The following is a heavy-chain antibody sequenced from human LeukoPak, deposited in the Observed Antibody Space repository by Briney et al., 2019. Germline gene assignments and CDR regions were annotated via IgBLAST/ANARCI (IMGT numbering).Heavy chain of an antibody. CDR2: IYTSGST. CDR3: ARDEPDYYDSSGYEPNDAFDI. D-gene: IGHD3-22*01. J-gene: IGHJ3*02. V-gene: IGHV4-61*02. Sequence: SQTLSLTCTVSGGSISSGSYYWSWIRQPAGKGLEWIGRIYTSGSTNYNPSLKSRVTISLDTSKNQFSLKLSSVTAADTAVYYCARDEPDYYDSSGYEPNDAFDIWGQGTMVTVSS. CDR1: GGSISSGSYY.